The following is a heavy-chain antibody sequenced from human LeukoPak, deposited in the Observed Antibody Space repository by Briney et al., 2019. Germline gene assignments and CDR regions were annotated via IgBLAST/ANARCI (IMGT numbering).Heavy chain of an antibody. CDR2: ISYDGSNK. Sequence: PGGSLRLSCAASGFTFSSYAMHWVRQAPGKGLEWVAVISYDGSNKYYADSVKGRFTISRDNSKNTLYLQMNSLRAEDTAVYYCARDRRDWGSTDYFDYWGQGTLVTVSS. CDR3: ARDRRDWGSTDYFDY. CDR1: GFTFSSYA. J-gene: IGHJ4*02. D-gene: IGHD7-27*01. V-gene: IGHV3-30*14.